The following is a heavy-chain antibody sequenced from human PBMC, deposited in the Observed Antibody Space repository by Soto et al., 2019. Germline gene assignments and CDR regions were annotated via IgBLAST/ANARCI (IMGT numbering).Heavy chain of an antibody. D-gene: IGHD2-2*01. Sequence: SVKVSCKASGATFSSYTISWVRQAPGQGLEWMGRIVPILGIANYAQKFEGRVTITADKSTSTAYMELSSLRSDDTAVYYCPRSGIVVVPAKRAPFYYYGMDVWG. CDR1: GATFSSYT. J-gene: IGHJ6*02. V-gene: IGHV1-69*02. CDR2: IVPILGIA. CDR3: PRSGIVVVPAKRAPFYYYGMDV.